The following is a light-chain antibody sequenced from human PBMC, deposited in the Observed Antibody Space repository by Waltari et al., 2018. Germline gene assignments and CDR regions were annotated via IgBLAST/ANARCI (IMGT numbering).Light chain of an antibody. CDR3: QQRSNWLT. CDR2: DAS. CDR1: HSISNF. V-gene: IGKV3-11*01. J-gene: IGKJ4*01. Sequence: EIILTQSPATLSLSPGERATLSCRASHSISNFLGWYQQKPGPAPRLLIDDASYRATGIQARFSGSGSGTDFTLTISSLEPEDFAVYYCQQRSNWLTFGGGTKVEIK.